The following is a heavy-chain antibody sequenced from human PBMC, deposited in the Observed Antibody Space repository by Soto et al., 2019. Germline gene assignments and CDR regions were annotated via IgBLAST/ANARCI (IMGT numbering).Heavy chain of an antibody. D-gene: IGHD2-21*02. J-gene: IGHJ4*02. CDR3: ARDRAYCGGDCYFDY. Sequence: ASGRVSCKASGYTFTSYAMHWVRQAPGQRLEWMGWINAGNGNTKYSQKFQGRVTITRDTSASTAYMELSSLRSEDTAVYYCARDRAYCGGDCYFDYWGQGTLVTVSS. CDR2: INAGNGNT. CDR1: GYTFTSYA. V-gene: IGHV1-3*01.